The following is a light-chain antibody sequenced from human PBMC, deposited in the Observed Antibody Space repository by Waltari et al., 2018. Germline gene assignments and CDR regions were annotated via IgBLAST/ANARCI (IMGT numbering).Light chain of an antibody. CDR1: SSNIGTRY. CDR3: AAWDDRQSGPYWV. J-gene: IGLJ3*02. V-gene: IGLV1-47*01. CDR2: RNN. Sequence: QSVLTQPPSASGTPGQRVTISCSGSSSNIGTRYVSWYQQLPGTAPKLPLFRNNRPPSRVPDRFSCSKSGTSASLAISGLRSEDEADYYCAAWDDRQSGPYWVFGGGTKLTVL.